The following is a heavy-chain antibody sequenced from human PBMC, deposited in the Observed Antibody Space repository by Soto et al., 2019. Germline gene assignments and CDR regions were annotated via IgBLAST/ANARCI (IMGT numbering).Heavy chain of an antibody. CDR2: IIPLFGTP. D-gene: IGHD6-13*01. V-gene: IGHV1-69*06. J-gene: IGHJ4*02. Sequence: SVKVSCKASGGTFSNYAVSWVRQAPGHGLQWMGGIIPLFGTPDYAQTFRGRVTISADTSTGTAYMELSSLRSDDTAVYYCARTPFEIASAGTYYFDHWGQGTLVTVSS. CDR3: ARTPFEIASAGTYYFDH. CDR1: GGTFSNYA.